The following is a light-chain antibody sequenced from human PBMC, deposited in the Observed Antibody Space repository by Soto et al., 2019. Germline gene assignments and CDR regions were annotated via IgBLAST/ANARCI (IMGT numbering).Light chain of an antibody. CDR2: GAS. CDR3: QQYGSSPRT. J-gene: IGKJ1*01. Sequence: EIVLTQSPGPLSLSPGERATLSCRASQSVSGSFLAWYQQKPGQAPRLLIYGASRRATGIPGRFSGSGSGTDFTLTISRLEPEDFAVYYCQQYGSSPRTFGQGTKVEIK. CDR1: QSVSGSF. V-gene: IGKV3-20*01.